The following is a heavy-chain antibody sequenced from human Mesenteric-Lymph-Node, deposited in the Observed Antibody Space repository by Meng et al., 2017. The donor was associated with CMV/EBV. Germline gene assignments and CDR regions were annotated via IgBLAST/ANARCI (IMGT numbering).Heavy chain of an antibody. Sequence: ASVKVSCKASGYTFTSYGISWVRQAPGQGLEWMGWISAYNGNTNYAQKLQGRVTMTTDTSTSTAYMELRSPRSDDTAVYYCARPQEGTVGAEGGFDYWGQGTLVTVSS. CDR1: GYTFTSYG. CDR3: ARPQEGTVGAEGGFDY. J-gene: IGHJ4*02. D-gene: IGHD1-26*01. CDR2: ISAYNGNT. V-gene: IGHV1-18*01.